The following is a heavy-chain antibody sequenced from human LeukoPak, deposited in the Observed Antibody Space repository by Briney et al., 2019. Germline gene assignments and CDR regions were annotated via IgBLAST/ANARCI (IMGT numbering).Heavy chain of an antibody. J-gene: IGHJ5*02. CDR3: ARASKYDKGSWFDP. Sequence: ASVKVSCKASGYTFSDNYIQWVRQAPGQGLEWMGWINPNSGGTNYAQKFQGRVTMTRDTSISTAYMELSRLRSDDTAVYYCARASKYDKGSWFDPWGQGTLVTVSS. CDR1: GYTFSDNY. D-gene: IGHD3-9*01. CDR2: INPNSGGT. V-gene: IGHV1-2*02.